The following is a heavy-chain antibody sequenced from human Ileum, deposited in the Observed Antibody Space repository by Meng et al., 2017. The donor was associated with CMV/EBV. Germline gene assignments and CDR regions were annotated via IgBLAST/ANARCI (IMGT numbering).Heavy chain of an antibody. CDR2: IYPGDSDT. CDR3: ARHGSTNMGLDV. CDR1: GYSFTSYW. V-gene: IGHV5-51*01. J-gene: IGHJ6*02. D-gene: IGHD2-2*01. Sequence: ESLKISCKSSGYSFTSYWIGWVRQMPGKGLEWMGIIYPGDSDTRYSPSFQGQVTMSADKSISTAYLHWSTLKASDTAMYYCARHGSTNMGLDVWGQRTTVTVSS.